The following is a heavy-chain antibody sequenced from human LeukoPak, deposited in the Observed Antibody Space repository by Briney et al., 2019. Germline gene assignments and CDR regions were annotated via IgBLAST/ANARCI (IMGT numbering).Heavy chain of an antibody. J-gene: IGHJ4*02. D-gene: IGHD3-10*01. CDR2: IYYSAST. CDR1: GGSISRNY. Sequence: NPSETLSLTCTVSGGSISRNYWSWIRQPPRKGLEWIGYIYYSASTNYNPSLKSRVTISVDTSKNQFSLKLSSVTAADTAVYYCASKVSYGSGSYSDPIDYWGQGTLVTVSS. CDR3: ASKVSYGSGSYSDPIDY. V-gene: IGHV4-59*08.